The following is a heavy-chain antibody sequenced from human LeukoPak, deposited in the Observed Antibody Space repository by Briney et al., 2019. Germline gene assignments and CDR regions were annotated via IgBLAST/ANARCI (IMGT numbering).Heavy chain of an antibody. CDR1: GYSFTSYW. V-gene: IGHV5-51*01. Sequence: GESLKISCKGSGYSFTSYWIGWVRQMPGKGLEWMGIIYPGDSDTRYSPSFQGQVTISADKSISTAYLQWSSLKASDTAMYYCARGRGYSGYDSGYYFDYWGQGTLVTVSS. D-gene: IGHD5-12*01. CDR2: IYPGDSDT. J-gene: IGHJ4*02. CDR3: ARGRGYSGYDSGYYFDY.